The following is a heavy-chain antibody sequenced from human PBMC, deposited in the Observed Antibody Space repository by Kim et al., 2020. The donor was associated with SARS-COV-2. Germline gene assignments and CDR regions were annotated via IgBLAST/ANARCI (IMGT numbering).Heavy chain of an antibody. J-gene: IGHJ4*02. V-gene: IGHV1-3*01. CDR3: ARDSVGYSYGWNDY. Sequence: SQKFQGRVTITRDTSASTAYMELSSLRSEDTAVYYCARDSVGYSYGWNDYWGQGTLVTVSS. D-gene: IGHD5-18*01.